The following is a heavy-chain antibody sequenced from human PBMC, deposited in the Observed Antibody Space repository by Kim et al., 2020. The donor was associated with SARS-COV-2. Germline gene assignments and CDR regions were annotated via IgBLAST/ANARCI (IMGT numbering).Heavy chain of an antibody. Sequence: GGSLRLSCAASGFTFSSYGMHWVRQAPGKGLEWVAVIWYDGSNKYYADSVKGRFTISRDNSKNTLYLQMNSLRAEDTAVYYCARDLIAAAGDDPWGQGTLVTVSS. CDR3: ARDLIAAAGDDP. J-gene: IGHJ5*02. D-gene: IGHD6-13*01. V-gene: IGHV3-33*01. CDR2: IWYDGSNK. CDR1: GFTFSSYG.